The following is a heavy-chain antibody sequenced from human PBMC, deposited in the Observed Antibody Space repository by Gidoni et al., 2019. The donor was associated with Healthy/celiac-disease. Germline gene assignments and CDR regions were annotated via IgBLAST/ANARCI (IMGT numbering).Heavy chain of an antibody. D-gene: IGHD2-2*01. Sequence: QLQLQESGPGLVKPSETLSLTCTVSGGSISSSSYYWGWIRQPPGKGLEWIGSIYYSGSTYYNPSLKSRVTISVDTSKNQFSLKLSSVTVADTAVYYCARHDDIVVVPAAMGWFDPWGQGTLVTVSS. J-gene: IGHJ5*02. V-gene: IGHV4-39*01. CDR3: ARHDDIVVVPAAMGWFDP. CDR2: IYYSGST. CDR1: GGSISSSSYY.